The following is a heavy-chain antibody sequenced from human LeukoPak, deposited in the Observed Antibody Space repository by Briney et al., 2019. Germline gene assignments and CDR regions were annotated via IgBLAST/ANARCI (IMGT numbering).Heavy chain of an antibody. J-gene: IGHJ4*02. CDR2: INSGSSSI. Sequence: GGSLRLSCVASGFTFSSFSMNWVRQAPGKGLEWVSVINSGSSSIYYADSVKGRFTISRDNAKNSLYLQMDSLRADDSAVYYCARGAEVNTRDLDSWGQGTLVTVSS. CDR1: GFTFSSFS. V-gene: IGHV3-21*01. CDR3: ARGAEVNTRDLDS. D-gene: IGHD5-18*01.